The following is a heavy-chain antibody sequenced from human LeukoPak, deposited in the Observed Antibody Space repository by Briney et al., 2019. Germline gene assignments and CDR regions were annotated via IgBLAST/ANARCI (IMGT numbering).Heavy chain of an antibody. CDR2: INSDGSST. J-gene: IGHJ4*02. V-gene: IGHV3-74*01. CDR3: ARRGLGDQLDY. Sequence: GGSLRLSCAASGFTFSSYWMHWVRQAPGKGLVWISRINSDGSSTSYADSVKGRFTISRDNAKNTLYLQMNSLRAEDTAVYYCARRGLGDQLDYWGQGTLVTVSS. CDR1: GFTFSSYW. D-gene: IGHD3-16*01.